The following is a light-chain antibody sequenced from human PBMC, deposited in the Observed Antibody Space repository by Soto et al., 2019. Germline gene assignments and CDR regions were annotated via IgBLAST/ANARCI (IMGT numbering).Light chain of an antibody. Sequence: EIVLTPSPGTLSLSPGERATLSCRASQSITDKVVWYQQKSGQAPRLLIFGAFTRAAGVPARFSGSGSGTEFTLTISSLQSEDSAVYFCQQYSNWPKTFGQGTKVDIK. CDR1: QSITDK. CDR3: QQYSNWPKT. J-gene: IGKJ1*01. V-gene: IGKV3-15*01. CDR2: GAF.